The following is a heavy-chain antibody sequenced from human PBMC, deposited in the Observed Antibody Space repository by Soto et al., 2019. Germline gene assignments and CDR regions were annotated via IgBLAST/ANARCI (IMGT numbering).Heavy chain of an antibody. Sequence: PGGSLRLSCASSGFTFSNAWMNLVRQAPGKGLEWVGRIKSKTDGGTTDYAAPVKGRFTISRDDSKNTLYLQMNSLKTEDTAVYYCTTVTYSYGYYYYGMDVWGQGTTVTVSS. CDR3: TTVTYSYGYYYYGMDV. CDR1: GFTFSNAW. CDR2: IKSKTDGGTT. D-gene: IGHD5-18*01. V-gene: IGHV3-15*07. J-gene: IGHJ6*02.